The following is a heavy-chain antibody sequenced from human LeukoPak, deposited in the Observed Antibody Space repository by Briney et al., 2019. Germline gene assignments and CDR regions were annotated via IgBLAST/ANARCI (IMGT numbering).Heavy chain of an antibody. CDR2: ISSSGSTI. CDR3: ATPYYYDRGPMDV. Sequence: GGSLRLSCAASGFTFSDYYMSWIRQAPGKGLEWVSYISSSGSTIYYADSVKGRFTISRDDAKNSLYLQMNSLRAEDTAVYYCATPYYYDRGPMDVWGQGTTVTVSS. V-gene: IGHV3-11*01. J-gene: IGHJ6*02. D-gene: IGHD3-22*01. CDR1: GFTFSDYY.